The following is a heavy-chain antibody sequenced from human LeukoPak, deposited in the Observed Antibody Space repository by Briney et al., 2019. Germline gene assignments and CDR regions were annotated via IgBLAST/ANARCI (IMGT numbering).Heavy chain of an antibody. Sequence: SETLSLTCTVSGGSISSGDHYWSWVRQPPGKGLEWIGYIYHSGSIYYNPSLKGRVTISIDTSKNQFSLNLNSVTAADTAVYYCARDGGFCSGGSCYGPLDYWGQGTLVTVSS. CDR2: IYHSGSI. V-gene: IGHV4-30-4*01. CDR3: ARDGGFCSGGSCYGPLDY. J-gene: IGHJ4*02. CDR1: GGSISSGDHY. D-gene: IGHD2-15*01.